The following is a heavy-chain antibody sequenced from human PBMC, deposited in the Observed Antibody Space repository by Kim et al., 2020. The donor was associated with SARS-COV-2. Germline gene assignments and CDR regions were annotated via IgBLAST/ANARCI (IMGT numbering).Heavy chain of an antibody. D-gene: IGHD2-8*01. Sequence: GGSLRLSCAASGFTFSSYAMHWVRQAPGKGLEWVAVISYDGSNKYYADSVKGRFTISRDNSKNTLYLQMNSLRAEDTAVYYCARGIMVYAEFDYWGQGTL. CDR1: GFTFSSYA. CDR2: ISYDGSNK. J-gene: IGHJ4*02. V-gene: IGHV3-30-3*01. CDR3: ARGIMVYAEFDY.